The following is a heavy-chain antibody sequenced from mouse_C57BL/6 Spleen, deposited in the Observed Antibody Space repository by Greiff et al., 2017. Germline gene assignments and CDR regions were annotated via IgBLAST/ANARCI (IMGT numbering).Heavy chain of an antibody. Sequence: QVQLKQSGAELARPGASVKMSCKASGYTFTSYTMHWVKQRPGQGLEWIGYINPSSGYTKYNQKFKDKATLTADKSSSTAYMQLSSLTSEDSAVYFCARGPLGPDYWGQGTTLTVSS. V-gene: IGHV1-4*01. J-gene: IGHJ2*01. CDR3: ARGPLGPDY. CDR1: GYTFTSYT. CDR2: INPSSGYT. D-gene: IGHD4-1*01.